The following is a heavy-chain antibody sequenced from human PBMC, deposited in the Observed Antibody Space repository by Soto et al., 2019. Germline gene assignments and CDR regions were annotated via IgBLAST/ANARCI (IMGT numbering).Heavy chain of an antibody. CDR1: GGSIISDGYS. Sequence: XQTRPLPCAVAGGSIISDGYSWSWIRQPPGKGLQWIGHIYEGGNTYYTPSLESRVAISTDKSKNQFSLRLSSVTAADTAVYYCVRRSPEDAFDIWGQVTMVTVSS. V-gene: IGHV4-30-2*01. J-gene: IGHJ3*02. CDR3: VRRSPEDAFDI. CDR2: IYEGGNT.